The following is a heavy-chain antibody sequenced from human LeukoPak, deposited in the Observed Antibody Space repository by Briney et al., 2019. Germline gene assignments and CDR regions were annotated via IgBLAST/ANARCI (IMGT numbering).Heavy chain of an antibody. Sequence: GGSLRLSCAASGFTFDDYGMSWVRQAPGKGLEWVSGINWNGGSTGYADSVKGRFTISRDNAKNSLYLQMNSLRAEDTAVYYCARGGFGSSSWYFEVDPWGQGTLVTVSS. CDR1: GFTFDDYG. V-gene: IGHV3-20*04. CDR3: ARGGFGSSSWYFEVDP. D-gene: IGHD6-13*01. J-gene: IGHJ5*02. CDR2: INWNGGST.